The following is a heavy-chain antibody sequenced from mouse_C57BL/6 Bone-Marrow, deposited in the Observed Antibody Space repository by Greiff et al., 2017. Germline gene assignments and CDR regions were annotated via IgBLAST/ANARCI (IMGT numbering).Heavy chain of an antibody. V-gene: IGHV2-9*01. Sequence: QVQLKQSGPGLVAPSQSLSITCTVSGYSLTSYGVDWVRQPPGKGLEWLGVIWGGGSTTCNSALMSSLSISKDNSKCQVLLKMNSLQTDDTATYYCAKPPSYYYCSLWYLDVWGTGTTVTVSS. D-gene: IGHD1-1*01. J-gene: IGHJ1*03. CDR3: AKPPSYYYCSLWYLDV. CDR2: IWGGGST. CDR1: GYSLTSYG.